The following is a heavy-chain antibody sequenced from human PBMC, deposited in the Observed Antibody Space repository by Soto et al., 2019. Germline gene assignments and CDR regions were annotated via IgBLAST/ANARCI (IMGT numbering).Heavy chain of an antibody. CDR3: ARELLSAYYFDY. Sequence: QVQLVESGGGVVQPGRSLRLSCAASGFTFNSYGMHWVRQAPGKGLEWVAVIWYDGSSKYYADSVKGRFTISRDNSKNTLYLQMISLSAEDTAVYYCARELLSAYYFDYWGQGTLVTVSS. CDR1: GFTFNSYG. J-gene: IGHJ4*02. V-gene: IGHV3-33*01. CDR2: IWYDGSSK. D-gene: IGHD2-21*02.